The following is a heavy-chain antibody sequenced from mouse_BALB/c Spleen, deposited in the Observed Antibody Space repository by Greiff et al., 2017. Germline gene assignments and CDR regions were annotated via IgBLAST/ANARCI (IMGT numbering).Heavy chain of an antibody. J-gene: IGHJ4*01. CDR3: TRDRGDGNYVGAMDY. D-gene: IGHD2-1*01. CDR1: GFTFSSYT. CDR2: ISSGGSYT. V-gene: IGHV5-6-4*01. Sequence: EVKLVESGGGLVKPGGSLKLSCAASGFTFSSYTMSWVRQTPEKRLEWVATISSGGSYTYYPDSVKGRFTISRDNAKNTLYLQMSSLKSEDTAMYYCTRDRGDGNYVGAMDYWGQGTSVTVSS.